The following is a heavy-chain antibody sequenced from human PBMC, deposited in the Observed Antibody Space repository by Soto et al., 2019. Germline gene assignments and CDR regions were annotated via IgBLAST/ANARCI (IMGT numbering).Heavy chain of an antibody. V-gene: IGHV1-69*13. D-gene: IGHD2-8*01. Sequence: GASVKVSCKASGGTFSSYAISWVRQAPGQGLEWMGGIIPIFGTANYAQKFQGRVTITADESTSTAYMELSSLRSEDTAVYYCATTSSEDIVLKASGYWGQGTLVTVSS. CDR3: ATTSSEDIVLKASGY. CDR2: IIPIFGTA. J-gene: IGHJ4*02. CDR1: GGTFSSYA.